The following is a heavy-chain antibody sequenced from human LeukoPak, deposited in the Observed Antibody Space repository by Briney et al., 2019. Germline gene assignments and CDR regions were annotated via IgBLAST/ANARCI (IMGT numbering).Heavy chain of an antibody. V-gene: IGHV1-18*01. CDR1: GYTFTSYG. D-gene: IGHD2-2*02. CDR2: ISAYNGNT. CDR3: ARCRTSIVVVPAAIPQNFDY. J-gene: IGHJ4*02. Sequence: ASVKVSCKASGYTFTSYGIRWVRQAPGHGLEWMGWISAYNGNTNYTQKLQGRVTMTTDTSTSTAYMELRSLRSDDTAVYYCARCRTSIVVVPAAIPQNFDYWGQGTLVTVSS.